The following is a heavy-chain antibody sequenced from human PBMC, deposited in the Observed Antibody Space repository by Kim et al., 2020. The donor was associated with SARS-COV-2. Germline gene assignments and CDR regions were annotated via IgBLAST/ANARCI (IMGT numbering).Heavy chain of an antibody. CDR2: IYPGDSDT. CDR1: GYSFTSYW. CDR3: ARQKAYYDILTGYYTYYYGMDV. J-gene: IGHJ6*02. Sequence: GESLKISCKGSGYSFTSYWIGWVRQMPGKGLEWMGIIYPGDSDTRYSPSFQGQVTISADKSISTAYLQWSSLKASDTAMYYCARQKAYYDILTGYYTYYYGMDVWGQGTTVTVSS. V-gene: IGHV5-51*01. D-gene: IGHD3-9*01.